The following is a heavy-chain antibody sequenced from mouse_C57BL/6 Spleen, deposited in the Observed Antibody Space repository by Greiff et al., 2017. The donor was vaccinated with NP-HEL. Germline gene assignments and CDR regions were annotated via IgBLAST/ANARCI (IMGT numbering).Heavy chain of an antibody. CDR1: GFTFTDYF. Sequence: DVHLVESGGGLVQPGGSLSLSCAASGFTFTDYFMSWVRQPPGKALEWLGFIRNKANGYTTEYSASVKGRFTISRDNSQSILYLQMNALRAEDSATYYCARSEGYSAWCAYWGQGTRVTVSA. J-gene: IGHJ3*01. CDR2: IRNKANGYTT. D-gene: IGHD2-12*01. CDR3: ARSEGYSAWCAY. V-gene: IGHV7-3*01.